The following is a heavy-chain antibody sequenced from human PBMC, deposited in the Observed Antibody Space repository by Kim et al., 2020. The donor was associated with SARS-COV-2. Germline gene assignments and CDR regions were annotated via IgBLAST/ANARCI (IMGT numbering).Heavy chain of an antibody. Sequence: LQVGVTISVDTSKNQFSLKLSAVTAADTAVYYCARHESERGYSYVRLFDYWGQGTLVTVSS. J-gene: IGHJ4*02. D-gene: IGHD5-18*01. CDR3: ARHESERGYSYVRLFDY. V-gene: IGHV4-39*01.